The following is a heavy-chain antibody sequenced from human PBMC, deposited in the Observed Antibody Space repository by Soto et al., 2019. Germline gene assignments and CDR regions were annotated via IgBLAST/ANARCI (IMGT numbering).Heavy chain of an antibody. V-gene: IGHV4-59*01. CDR2: AYYSGST. Sequence: PSETLSLTCTVSGGSISHYYWSWIRQSPGKGLEWIGYAYYSGSTNYNPSLKSRVTISADTSKNQFSLKLSSVTAADTAVYYCAGSRYSSGTGADAFDIWGQGTMVTVSS. J-gene: IGHJ3*02. CDR1: GGSISHYY. CDR3: AGSRYSSGTGADAFDI. D-gene: IGHD5-18*01.